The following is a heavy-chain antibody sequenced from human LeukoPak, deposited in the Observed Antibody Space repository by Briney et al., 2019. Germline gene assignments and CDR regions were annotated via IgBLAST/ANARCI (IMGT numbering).Heavy chain of an antibody. CDR3: ARGKFYYGSGSYAIDY. Sequence: SETLSLTCTVSGGSISDYYWSWLRQPPGKGLEWLGYIYYSGSTKNNPSLKSRVTISVDTSKNQFSLKLSSVSAADTAVYYCARGKFYYGSGSYAIDYWGQGTLVTVSS. D-gene: IGHD3-10*01. CDR2: IYYSGST. J-gene: IGHJ4*02. CDR1: GGSISDYY. V-gene: IGHV4-59*13.